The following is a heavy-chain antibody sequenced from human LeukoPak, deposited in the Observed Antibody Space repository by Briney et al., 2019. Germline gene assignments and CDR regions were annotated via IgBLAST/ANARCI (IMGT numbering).Heavy chain of an antibody. V-gene: IGHV3-30*01. CDR1: GFTFSSYA. Sequence: GGSLRLSCAASGFTFSSYAMHWVRQAPGKGPEWVAVISYDGSNEYYADSVKGRFTISRDNPKNTLYLQMNSLRAEDTAVYYCARDSTYYYDSGSSGPHYFDYWGQGTLVTVSS. CDR3: ARDSTYYYDSGSSGPHYFDY. D-gene: IGHD3-10*01. J-gene: IGHJ4*02. CDR2: ISYDGSNE.